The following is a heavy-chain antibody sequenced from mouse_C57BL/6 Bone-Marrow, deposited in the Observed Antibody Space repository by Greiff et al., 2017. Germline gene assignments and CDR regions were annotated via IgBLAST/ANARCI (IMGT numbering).Heavy chain of an antibody. CDR3: VREGPYYYGRGYYAMDY. V-gene: IGHV10-3*01. J-gene: IGHJ4*01. CDR2: IRSKSSNYAT. CDR1: GFTFNTYA. D-gene: IGHD1-1*01. Sequence: GGGLVQPKGSLKLSCAASGFTFNTYAMHWVRQAPGKGLEWVARIRSKSSNYATYYADSVKDRFTISRDDSQSMLYLQMNNLKTEDTAMYYCVREGPYYYGRGYYAMDYWGQGTSVTVSS.